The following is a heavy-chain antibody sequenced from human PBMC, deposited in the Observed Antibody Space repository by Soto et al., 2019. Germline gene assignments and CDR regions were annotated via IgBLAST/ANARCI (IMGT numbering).Heavy chain of an antibody. D-gene: IGHD6-13*01. CDR1: GFTFSSYA. V-gene: IGHV3-64*02. CDR3: ERGGSGSSWYYFDY. CDR2: ISSNGGNT. Sequence: GGSLRLSCAVSGFTFSSYAMHWVRQAPGKGLEYVSAISSNGGNTYYADSVKGRFTISRDDSKNTLFLQMGSLTTEDMAVYYCERGGSGSSWYYFDYWGQGTLVTVSS. J-gene: IGHJ4*02.